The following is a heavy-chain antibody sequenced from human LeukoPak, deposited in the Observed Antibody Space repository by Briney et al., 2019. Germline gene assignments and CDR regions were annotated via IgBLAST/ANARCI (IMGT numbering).Heavy chain of an antibody. J-gene: IGHJ6*03. CDR1: GFTFSSYS. CDR3: ARDRIIGPYYMDV. V-gene: IGHV3-21*01. Sequence: PGGSLRLSCAASGFTFSSYSMNWVRQAPGKGLEWVSSISSSSSYKYYADSVKGRFTISRDNAKNSLYLQMNSLRAEDTAVYYCARDRIIGPYYMDVWGKGTTVTVSS. D-gene: IGHD2-21*01. CDR2: ISSSSSYK.